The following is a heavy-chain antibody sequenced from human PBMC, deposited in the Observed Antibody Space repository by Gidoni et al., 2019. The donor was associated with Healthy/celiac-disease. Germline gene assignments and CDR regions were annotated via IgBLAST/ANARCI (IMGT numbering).Heavy chain of an antibody. J-gene: IGHJ4*02. CDR2: IKSKTDGGTT. CDR1: GFTFSNAW. Sequence: EVQLVESGGGLVKPGGSLRLSCAASGFTFSNAWMNWVRQAPGKGLEWVGRIKSKTDGGTTDYAAPVKGRFTISRDDSKNTLYLQMNSLKTEDTAVYYCTTGSLYYGSGSYERPDDYWGQGTLVTVSS. D-gene: IGHD3-10*01. CDR3: TTGSLYYGSGSYERPDDY. V-gene: IGHV3-15*07.